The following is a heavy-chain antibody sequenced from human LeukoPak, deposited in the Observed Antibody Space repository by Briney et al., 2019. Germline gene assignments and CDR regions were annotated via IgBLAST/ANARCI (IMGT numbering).Heavy chain of an antibody. CDR2: ISDDGSRK. D-gene: IGHD2-8*02. J-gene: IGHJ3*01. V-gene: IGHV3-30*03. CDR3: ATGLLGHDAFDV. Sequence: PGGSLRLSCAASGFTFSTYAMHCVRQAPGKGLEWVAVISDDGSRKDYADSVKGRFAISRDNSKNTLYLQMNSLRPEDTAVYYCATGLLGHDAFDVWGQGQWSLSLQ. CDR1: GFTFSTYA.